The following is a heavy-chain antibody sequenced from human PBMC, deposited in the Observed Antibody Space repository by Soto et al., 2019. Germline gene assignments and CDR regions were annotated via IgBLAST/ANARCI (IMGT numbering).Heavy chain of an antibody. CDR1: GGSISSGDDY. V-gene: IGHV4-30-4*01. CDR3: ARAYWELRLGFDY. CDR2: IYYSGST. D-gene: IGHD1-26*01. J-gene: IGHJ4*02. Sequence: PSETLSLTCTVSGGSISSGDDYWSWIRQPPGKGLEWIGYIYYSGSTYYNPSLKSRVTISVDTSKNQFSLKLSSVTAADTAVYYCARAYWELRLGFDYWGQGTLVTVSS.